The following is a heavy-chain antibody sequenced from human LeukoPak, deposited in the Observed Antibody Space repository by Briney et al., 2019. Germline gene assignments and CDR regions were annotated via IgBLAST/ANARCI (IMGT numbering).Heavy chain of an antibody. CDR3: ARDTFAGYSYGYRAFDI. J-gene: IGHJ3*02. CDR1: GYTFTSYG. CDR2: ISAYNGNT. D-gene: IGHD5-18*01. Sequence: GALVKVSCKASGYTFTSYGISWVRQAPGQGLEWMGWISAYNGNTNYAQKLQGRVTMTTDTSTSTAYMELRSLRSDDTAVYYCARDTFAGYSYGYRAFDIWGQGTMVTVSS. V-gene: IGHV1-18*01.